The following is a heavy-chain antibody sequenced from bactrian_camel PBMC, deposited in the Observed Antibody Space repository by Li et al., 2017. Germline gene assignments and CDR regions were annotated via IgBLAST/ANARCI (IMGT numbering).Heavy chain of an antibody. Sequence: VQLVESGGGSALAGGSVRLSCAASGYTFNTYSWFRQAPGKEREGIAAIYNGGGKTWYAGSVKGRFTISQDSAKSTVYLQMNNLQSEDTAMYYCAEGRGSRGEHCYSLNYWGQGTQVTVS. CDR2: IYNGGGKT. CDR3: AEGRGSRGEHCYSLNY. J-gene: IGHJ4*01. CDR1: GYTFNTY. D-gene: IGHD6*01. V-gene: IGHV3S40*01.